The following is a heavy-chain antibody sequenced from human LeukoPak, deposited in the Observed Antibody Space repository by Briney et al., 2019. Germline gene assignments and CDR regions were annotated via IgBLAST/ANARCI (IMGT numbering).Heavy chain of an antibody. CDR2: IYYSGST. J-gene: IGHJ4*02. D-gene: IGHD3-22*01. CDR3: ARHAYDSSGDYSFRPFDY. Sequence: SETLSLTCTVSGGSISSYYWSWVRQPPVKGLEWIGYIYYSGSTNYNPSLKSRVTISVDTSKNQFSLKLSSVTAADTAVYYCARHAYDSSGDYSFRPFDYWGQGTLVTVSS. V-gene: IGHV4-59*01. CDR1: GGSISSYY.